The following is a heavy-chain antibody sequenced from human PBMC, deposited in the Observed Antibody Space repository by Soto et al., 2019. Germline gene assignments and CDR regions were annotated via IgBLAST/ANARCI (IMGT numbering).Heavy chain of an antibody. CDR3: GAVAGTVYYDGMDV. D-gene: IGHD6-19*01. CDR2: IYYSGST. V-gene: IGHV4-59*01. J-gene: IGHJ6*02. CDR1: GGSISSYY. Sequence: QVQLQESGPGLVKPSETLSLTCTVSGGSISSYYWSWIRQPPGKGLEWIGYIYYSGSTNYNPSLKSRVTISVDTSKNQFSRKLSSVTAADTAVYYCGAVAGTVYYDGMDVWGQGTTVTVSS.